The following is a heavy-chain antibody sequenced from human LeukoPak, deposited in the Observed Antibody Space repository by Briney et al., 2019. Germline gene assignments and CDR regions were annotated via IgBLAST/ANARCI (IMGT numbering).Heavy chain of an antibody. J-gene: IGHJ5*02. Sequence: ASVKVSCKASGYTFTSYGISWVRQPPAQGLGWMGWISANKGNTNYAQKFQGRVTMTTDTPTSTAYMELRSLRSDDTAVYYCARAVVPAANAFDPWGQGTLVTVSS. CDR3: ARAVVPAANAFDP. V-gene: IGHV1-18*04. CDR1: GYTFTSYG. CDR2: ISANKGNT. D-gene: IGHD2-2*01.